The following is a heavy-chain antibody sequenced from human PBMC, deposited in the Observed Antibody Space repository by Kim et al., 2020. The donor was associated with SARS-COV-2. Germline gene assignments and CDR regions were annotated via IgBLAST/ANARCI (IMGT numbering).Heavy chain of an antibody. CDR1: GFTFSNYA. D-gene: IGHD1-7*01. J-gene: IGHJ4*02. CDR3: AKLPGTIVSDY. CDR2: ISGNGGSA. Sequence: GGSLRLSCAASGFTFSNYAMSWVRQAPGKGLEWVSVISGNGGSAYYADSVRGRFTVSRDNSKNTLYLQMISLRAEDTALYYCAKLPGTIVSDYCGQGTL. V-gene: IGHV3-23*01.